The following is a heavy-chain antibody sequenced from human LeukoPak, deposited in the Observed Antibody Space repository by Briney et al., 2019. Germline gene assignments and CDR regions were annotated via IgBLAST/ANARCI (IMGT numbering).Heavy chain of an antibody. D-gene: IGHD2-2*02. Sequence: GGSLRLSCAASAFIFSSYTMNWVRQAPGKGLEWVSSISSSSSYIYYADSVKGRFTISRDNAKNSLYLQMNSLRAEDTAVYYCARMGRRDIVVVPAAIRGGIDYWGQGTLVTVSS. CDR2: ISSSSSYI. V-gene: IGHV3-21*01. CDR3: ARMGRRDIVVVPAAIRGGIDY. J-gene: IGHJ4*02. CDR1: AFIFSSYT.